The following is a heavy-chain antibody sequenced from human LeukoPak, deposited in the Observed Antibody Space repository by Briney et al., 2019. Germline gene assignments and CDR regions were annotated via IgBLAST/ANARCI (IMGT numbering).Heavy chain of an antibody. V-gene: IGHV1-18*01. CDR1: GYTFTSYG. Sequence: ASVKVSCKASGYTFTSYGISWVRQAPGQGLEWMGWISAYNGNTNYAQKLQGRVTMTTDTSTSTAYMELRSLRSDDTAVYYCAREAECSSTSCALPDYWGQGTLVTVSS. CDR3: AREAECSSTSCALPDY. CDR2: ISAYNGNT. J-gene: IGHJ4*02. D-gene: IGHD2-2*01.